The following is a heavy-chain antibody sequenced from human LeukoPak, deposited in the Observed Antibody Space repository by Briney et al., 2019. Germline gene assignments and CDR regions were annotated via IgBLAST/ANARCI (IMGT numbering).Heavy chain of an antibody. CDR3: ARVRRATVRKQKLTGGPYYMDV. CDR1: GFTFSRYW. V-gene: IGHV3-7*01. CDR2: IKQDGGEI. Sequence: GGSLRLSCAASGFTFSRYWMSWVRQAPGKGLEWVANIKQDGGEIYYVDSVKGRFTISRDNAKNSLYLQMNSLRAEDTAVYYCARVRRATVRKQKLTGGPYYMDVWGKGTTVTVSS. D-gene: IGHD7-27*01. J-gene: IGHJ6*03.